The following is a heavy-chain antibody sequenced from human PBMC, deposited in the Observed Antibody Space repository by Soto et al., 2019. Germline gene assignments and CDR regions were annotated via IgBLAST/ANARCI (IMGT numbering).Heavy chain of an antibody. CDR3: ASDPDYDASGY. CDR1: GFSFRDHY. V-gene: IGHV3-11*01. D-gene: IGHD3-10*01. CDR2: ISGSGTTI. J-gene: IGHJ4*02. Sequence: QVQLVESGGGLVKPGGSLRLSCAASGFSFRDHYMTWIRQPPGKGLEWVSYISGSGTTIYYADSVKGRFTVSRDNARNSLYLQMNSLRAEDTAFYYCASDPDYDASGYWGQGTLVIVSS.